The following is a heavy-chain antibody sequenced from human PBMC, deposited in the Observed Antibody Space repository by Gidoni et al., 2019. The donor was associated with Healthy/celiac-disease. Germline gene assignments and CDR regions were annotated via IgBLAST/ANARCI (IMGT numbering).Heavy chain of an antibody. D-gene: IGHD3-22*01. J-gene: IGHJ1*01. CDR3: ARAVLVGHFQH. CDR2: INHSGST. Sequence: QVQLQQWGAGLLTPSETLSLTCAVYGGSFSGYYWSWIRQPPGKGLEWIGEINHSGSTNYNPSLKSRVTISVDTSKNQFSLKLSSVTAADTAVYYCARAVLVGHFQHWGQGTLVTVSS. V-gene: IGHV4-34*01. CDR1: GGSFSGYY.